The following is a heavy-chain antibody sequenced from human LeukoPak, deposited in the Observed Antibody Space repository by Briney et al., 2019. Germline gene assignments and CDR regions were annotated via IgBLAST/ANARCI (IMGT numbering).Heavy chain of an antibody. V-gene: IGHV3-23*01. CDR2: ISGSGGST. Sequence: PGASLRLSCTASGFTFSNYWMSWVRQAPGKGLEWISAISGSGGSTYYADSVKGRFTISRDNSKNTLYLQMDSLRAEDTAVYYCAKVEYQLRFDPWGQGTLVTVSS. D-gene: IGHD2-2*01. J-gene: IGHJ5*02. CDR1: GFTFSNYW. CDR3: AKVEYQLRFDP.